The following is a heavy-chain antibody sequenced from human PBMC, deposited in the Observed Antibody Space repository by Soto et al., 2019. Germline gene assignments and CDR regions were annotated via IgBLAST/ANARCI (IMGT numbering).Heavy chain of an antibody. J-gene: IGHJ2*01. CDR2: INAGNGNT. D-gene: IGHD1-26*01. V-gene: IGHV1-3*01. CDR3: ARGGSLYWYFDL. Sequence: QVQLVQSGAEVKKPGASVKVSCKASGYTFTSYAMHWVRQAPGQRLEWMGWINAGNGNTKYSQKFEGRVTITRDTYASTADMELSSLRSEDTAVYYCARGGSLYWYFDLWGRGTLVTVSS. CDR1: GYTFTSYA.